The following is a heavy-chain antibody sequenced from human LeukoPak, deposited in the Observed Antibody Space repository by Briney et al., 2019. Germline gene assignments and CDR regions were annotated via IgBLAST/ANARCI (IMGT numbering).Heavy chain of an antibody. D-gene: IGHD5-12*01. CDR3: ARVRPWLLGWYFDL. J-gene: IGHJ2*01. CDR2: INPNSGGT. CDR1: GYTFTGYY. Sequence: GASVKVSCKASGYTFTGYYMHWVRQAPGQGLEWMGWINPNSGGTNYAQKFQGRVTMTRDTSISTAYMELSRLRSDDTAVYYCARVRPWLLGWYFDLWGRGTLVTVSS. V-gene: IGHV1-2*02.